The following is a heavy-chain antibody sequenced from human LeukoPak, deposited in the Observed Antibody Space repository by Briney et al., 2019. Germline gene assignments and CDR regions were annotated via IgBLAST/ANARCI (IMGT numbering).Heavy chain of an antibody. V-gene: IGHV1-18*01. CDR2: IGAYNGNT. D-gene: IGHD3-3*01. Sequence: GASVKVSCKASGYTFTLYAINWVRQAPGQGLEWMGWIGAYNGNTKYAQRVQGRVTMTTDTSTATAYMELKNLRSDDTAVYYCARALRFLEWADMDVWGKGTTVTVSS. J-gene: IGHJ6*03. CDR3: ARALRFLEWADMDV. CDR1: GYTFTLYA.